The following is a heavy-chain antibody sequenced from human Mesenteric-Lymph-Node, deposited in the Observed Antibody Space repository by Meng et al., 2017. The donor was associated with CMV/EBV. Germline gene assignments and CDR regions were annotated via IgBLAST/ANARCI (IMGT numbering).Heavy chain of an antibody. CDR2: IYYSGST. Sequence: GSLRLSCTVSGGSVSSGSYYWSWIRQPPGKGLEWIGYIYYSGSTNYNPSLKSRVTISVDTSKNQFSLKLSSVTAADTAVYYCARQSLHHYYYGMDVWGQGTTVNVSS. V-gene: IGHV4-61*01. CDR1: GGSVSSGSYY. CDR3: ARQSLHHYYYGMDV. J-gene: IGHJ6*02. D-gene: IGHD4-11*01.